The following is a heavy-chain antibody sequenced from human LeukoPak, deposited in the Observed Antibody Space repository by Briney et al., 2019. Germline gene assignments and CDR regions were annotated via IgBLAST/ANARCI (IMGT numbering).Heavy chain of an antibody. D-gene: IGHD3-9*01. CDR3: ASPTTGSTYYFDY. V-gene: IGHV4-61*01. Sequence: SETLSLTCTVSGGSVSSGSYYWSWIRQPPGKGLEWIGYIYYSGSTNYNPSLKSRVTISVDTSKNQFSLKLSSVTAADTAVYYCASPTTGSTYYFDYWGQGTLVTVSS. CDR1: GGSVSSGSYY. J-gene: IGHJ4*02. CDR2: IYYSGST.